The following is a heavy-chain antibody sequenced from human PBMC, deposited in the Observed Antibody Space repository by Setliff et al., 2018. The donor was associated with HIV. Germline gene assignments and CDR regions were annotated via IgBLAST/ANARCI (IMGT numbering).Heavy chain of an antibody. J-gene: IGHJ4*02. CDR1: GYSFTSYW. CDR3: ARRASKASLDY. V-gene: IGHV5-51*01. CDR2: IYPGDSHT. Sequence: PGESLKISCKGSGYSFTSYWIAWVRQMPGKGLEWMGIIYPGDSHTRYSPSFQGRVTISADKSINTAYLQWSSLQASDTAMYYRARRASKASLDYWGQGTLVTVSS.